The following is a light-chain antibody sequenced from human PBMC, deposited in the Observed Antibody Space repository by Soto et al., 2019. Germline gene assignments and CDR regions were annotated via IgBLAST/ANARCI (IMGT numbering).Light chain of an antibody. J-gene: IGKJ4*01. Sequence: EIVLTQSPATLSLSAGERATLSCRASQSVGSFLAWYQQKPGQAPRVVIYDASNRVPGIPARFSGSGSETDFSLTTSSLVPEDFAVYYCQQRSNWPLTFGGGTKVEIK. V-gene: IGKV3-11*01. CDR3: QQRSNWPLT. CDR2: DAS. CDR1: QSVGSF.